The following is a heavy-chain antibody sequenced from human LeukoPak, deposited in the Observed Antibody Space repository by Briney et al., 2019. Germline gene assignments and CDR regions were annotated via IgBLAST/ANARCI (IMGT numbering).Heavy chain of an antibody. CDR2: INHSGST. D-gene: IGHD6-6*01. CDR1: GGSFSGYY. J-gene: IGHJ4*02. CDR3: ARGRFSSSYPLDY. Sequence: KPSETLSLTCAVYGGSFSGYYWSWIRQPPGKGLEWIGEINHSGSTNYNPSLKSRVTISVDTSKNQFSLKLSSVTAADTAVYYCARGRFSSSYPLDYWGQGTLVTVSS. V-gene: IGHV4-34*01.